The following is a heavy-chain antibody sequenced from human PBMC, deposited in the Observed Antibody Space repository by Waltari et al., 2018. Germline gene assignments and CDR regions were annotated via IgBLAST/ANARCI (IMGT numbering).Heavy chain of an antibody. CDR2: INAGNGDT. V-gene: IGHV1-3*01. CDR3: ARGTASTALGYSYYGLDV. CDR1: GYTFAKYA. Sequence: QVQLVQSGAEVKTPGASVTISCKASGYTFAKYAVHWVRQAPGQRHEWMGWINAGNGDTKYSQKFQGRVTSSTDTSASIGYLSLVRLRSEDTAVYFCARGTASTALGYSYYGLDVWGQGTTVIVSS. J-gene: IGHJ6*02. D-gene: IGHD2-21*02.